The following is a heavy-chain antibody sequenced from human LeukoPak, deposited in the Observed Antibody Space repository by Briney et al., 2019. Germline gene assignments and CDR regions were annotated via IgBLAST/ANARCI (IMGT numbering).Heavy chain of an antibody. D-gene: IGHD1-26*01. CDR3: ATLRSWSPDYFDH. Sequence: SETLSLTCTVSGGSYSSSGYYWGCFHQPPGKGLEWIGSLFYRGNDYYNPSFKTRVTISVDTSKNHFSLNQRSVTAADTAVYYCATLRSWSPDYFDHWGQGTLVTVSS. CDR2: LFYRGND. V-gene: IGHV4-39*07. CDR1: GGSYSSSGYY. J-gene: IGHJ4*02.